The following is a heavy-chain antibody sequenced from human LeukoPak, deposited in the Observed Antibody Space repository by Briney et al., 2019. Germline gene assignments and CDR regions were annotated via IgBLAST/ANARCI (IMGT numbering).Heavy chain of an antibody. D-gene: IGHD4-17*01. V-gene: IGHV1-69*13. CDR3: ARALTSVTTYHGAFDI. CDR2: IIPIFGTA. Sequence: ASVKVSCKASGGTFSSYAISWVRQAPGQGLEWMGGIIPIFGTANYAQKFQGRVTITADESTSTAYMELSSLRSEDTAVYYCARALTSVTTYHGAFDIWGQGTMVTVSS. J-gene: IGHJ3*02. CDR1: GGTFSSYA.